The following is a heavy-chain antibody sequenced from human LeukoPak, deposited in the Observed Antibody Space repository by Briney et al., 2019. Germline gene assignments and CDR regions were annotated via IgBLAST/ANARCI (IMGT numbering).Heavy chain of an antibody. V-gene: IGHV3-33*06. CDR2: IWYDGSNK. CDR1: GFTFSSYG. D-gene: IGHD6-19*01. Sequence: GGSLRLSCAASGFTFSSYGMHWVRQAPGKGLEWVADIWYDGSNKYYADSVKARFPISRDNSKNTQYLQMNSLRAEDTAGYYCAKDRGSSGSGWFDPWRQGTLVSVS. J-gene: IGHJ5*02. CDR3: AKDRGSSGSGWFDP.